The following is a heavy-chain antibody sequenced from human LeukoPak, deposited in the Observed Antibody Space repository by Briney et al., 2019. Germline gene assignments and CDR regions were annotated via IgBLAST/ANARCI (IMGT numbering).Heavy chain of an antibody. D-gene: IGHD4-17*01. J-gene: IGHJ4*02. V-gene: IGHV3-23*01. Sequence: GGSLRLSCAASGFTFSSYAMSWVRQAPGKGLEWVSTISGSGGSTYYADSVKGRFTISRDNSENTLCLQMNSLRAEDTAVYYCAKDRLRATLTSFDYWGQGTLVTVSS. CDR1: GFTFSSYA. CDR2: ISGSGGST. CDR3: AKDRLRATLTSFDY.